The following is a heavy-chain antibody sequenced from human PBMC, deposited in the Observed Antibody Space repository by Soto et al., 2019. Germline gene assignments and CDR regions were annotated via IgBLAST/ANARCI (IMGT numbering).Heavy chain of an antibody. CDR3: ARAGYGDYDLRAFDI. D-gene: IGHD4-17*01. CDR1: GGSFSGYY. Sequence: QVQLQQWGAGLLKPSETLSLTCAVYGGSFSGYYWSWIRQPPGKGLEWIGEINHSGSTNYNPSLKSQVTISVDTSKNQFSLKLSSVTAADTAVYYCARAGYGDYDLRAFDIWGQGTMVTVSS. J-gene: IGHJ3*02. CDR2: INHSGST. V-gene: IGHV4-34*01.